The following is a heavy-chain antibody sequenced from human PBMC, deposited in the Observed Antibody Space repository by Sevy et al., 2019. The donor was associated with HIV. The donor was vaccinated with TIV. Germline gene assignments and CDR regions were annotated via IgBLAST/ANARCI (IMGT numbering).Heavy chain of an antibody. CDR2: IGTVGNT. V-gene: IGHV3-13*01. CDR3: ARDTWNDRAFDF. Sequence: GGSLRLSCAASGFTLSSYDMHWVRQSTGKGLEWVSAIGTVGNTFYADSVRGRFIISREHAKSSLYLQMNSLRAGDTAVYYCARDTWNDRAFDFWGQGTLVTVSS. D-gene: IGHD1-1*01. J-gene: IGHJ4*02. CDR1: GFTLSSYD.